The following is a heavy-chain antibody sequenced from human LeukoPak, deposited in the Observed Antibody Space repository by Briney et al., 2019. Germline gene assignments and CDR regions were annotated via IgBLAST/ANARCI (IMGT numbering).Heavy chain of an antibody. CDR1: GYTFTSYY. D-gene: IGHD3-22*01. CDR2: INPSGGST. J-gene: IGHJ5*02. V-gene: IGHV1-46*01. CDR3: ARSNYYDSSGLNGGHWFDP. Sequence: ASVKVSCKASGYTFTSYYMLWVRQAPGRGLEWMGIINPSGGSTSYAQKFQGRVTMTRDTSTSTVYMELSSLRSEDTAVYYCARSNYYDSSGLNGGHWFDPWGQGTLVTVSS.